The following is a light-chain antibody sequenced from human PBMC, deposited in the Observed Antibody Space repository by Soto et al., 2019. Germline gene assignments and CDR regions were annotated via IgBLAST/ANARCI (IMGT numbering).Light chain of an antibody. Sequence: DIQLTQAPSFQSSSVGGRVTITCRASQGISSYLAWYQQNPGKAPKLLIYAASTLQSGVPSRFSGSGSGTESTLTISSLQPEDFATYYCQHLNNYPRTFGQGTNV. J-gene: IGKJ1*01. CDR2: AAS. V-gene: IGKV1-9*01. CDR3: QHLNNYPRT. CDR1: QGISSY.